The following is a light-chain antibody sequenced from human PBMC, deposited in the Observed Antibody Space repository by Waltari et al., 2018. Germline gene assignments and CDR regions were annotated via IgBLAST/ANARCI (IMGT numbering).Light chain of an antibody. CDR3: VLYMGGGIM. CDR2: STN. V-gene: IGLV8-61*01. CDR1: SGSVSTSYY. Sequence: QTVVTQEPSLSVSPGGTVTLTCGLSSGSVSTSYYPSWYQQTPGQAPRPLIYSTNPRSSGVPYRFSGSILGNKAALTITGAQADDECDYHCVLYMGGGIMFGGGTKLTVL. J-gene: IGLJ3*02.